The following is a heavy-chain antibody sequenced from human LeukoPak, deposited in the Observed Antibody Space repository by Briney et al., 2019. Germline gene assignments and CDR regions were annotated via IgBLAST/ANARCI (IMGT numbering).Heavy chain of an antibody. CDR3: ARDSSSNYYYGMDV. CDR1: GFTVSSSY. D-gene: IGHD6-13*01. Sequence: GGSLRLSCAASGFTVSSSYMSWVRQAPGKGLEWVSVIYSGGSTYYADSVKGRFTISRDNSKNTLYLQMNSLRAEDTAVYYCARDSSSNYYYGMDVWGQGTTVTVSS. CDR2: IYSGGST. J-gene: IGHJ6*02. V-gene: IGHV3-66*01.